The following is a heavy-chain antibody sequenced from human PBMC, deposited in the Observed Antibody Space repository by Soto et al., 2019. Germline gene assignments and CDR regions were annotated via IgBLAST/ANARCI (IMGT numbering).Heavy chain of an antibody. D-gene: IGHD2-2*02. Sequence: SETLSLTCTVSGGSLSSSSYYWGWIRQPPGKGLEWIGSIYYSGSTYYNPSLKSRVTISVDTSKNQFSLKLSSVTAADTAVYYCARHVLVPAAIGGLDVWGQGTTVTVSS. CDR1: GGSLSSSSYY. CDR2: IYYSGST. CDR3: ARHVLVPAAIGGLDV. V-gene: IGHV4-39*01. J-gene: IGHJ6*02.